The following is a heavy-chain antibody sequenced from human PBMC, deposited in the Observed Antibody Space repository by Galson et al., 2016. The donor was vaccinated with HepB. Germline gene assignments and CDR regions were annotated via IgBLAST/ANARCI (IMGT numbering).Heavy chain of an antibody. D-gene: IGHD1-26*01. CDR2: ISRSGDST. V-gene: IGHV3-23*01. CDR1: GFSFSRYW. CDR3: VQGSTAPAV. Sequence: LRLSCAASGFSFSRYWMAWVRQAPGKGLEVVSSISRSGDSTDYADSVKGRFTISRDNSKNTLSLQMNSLTADDTAIYYCVQGSTAPAVWGKGTTVTVSS. J-gene: IGHJ6*04.